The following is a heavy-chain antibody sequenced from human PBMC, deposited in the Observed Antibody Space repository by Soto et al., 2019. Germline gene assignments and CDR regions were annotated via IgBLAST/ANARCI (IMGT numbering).Heavy chain of an antibody. Sequence: QVQLQESGPGLVKPSETLSLTCTVSAGSVSGYYWSWIRQPPGKAPEWIGYIRYTGSTKYNPSLNPRVTTSVDGSKNQVSLSLSSVTVVDTAVYYCTRHDGNYRNVLDYWGQGALVTVSS. J-gene: IGHJ4*02. D-gene: IGHD4-17*01. CDR1: AGSVSGYY. V-gene: IGHV4-59*08. CDR2: IRYTGST. CDR3: TRHDGNYRNVLDY.